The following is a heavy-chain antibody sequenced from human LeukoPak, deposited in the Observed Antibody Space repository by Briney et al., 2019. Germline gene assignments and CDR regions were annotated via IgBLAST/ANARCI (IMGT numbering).Heavy chain of an antibody. CDR1: GFTVSSNY. CDR2: IYSGGST. CDR3: AKDMGEWGVDY. V-gene: IGHV3-53*05. Sequence: GGSLRLSCAASGFTVSSNYMSWVRQAPGKGLEWVSVIYSGGSTYYADSVKGRFTISRDNSKNSLYLQMNSLRTEDTALYYCAKDMGEWGVDYWGQGTLVTVSS. J-gene: IGHJ4*02. D-gene: IGHD1-26*01.